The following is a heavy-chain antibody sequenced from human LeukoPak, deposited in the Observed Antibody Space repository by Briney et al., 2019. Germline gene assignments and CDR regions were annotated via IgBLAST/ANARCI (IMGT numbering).Heavy chain of an antibody. CDR3: AKVGSYYDSSGYPSKPFDY. Sequence: GGSLRLSCAASGFTVSANYMSWVRQAPGKGLEWVSVIYSGGYTYYTDSVKGRFTISRDHSKNTLYLHMNSLRAEDTAVYYCAKVGSYYDSSGYPSKPFDYWGQGTLVTVSS. V-gene: IGHV3-53*01. CDR1: GFTVSANY. J-gene: IGHJ4*02. CDR2: IYSGGYT. D-gene: IGHD3-22*01.